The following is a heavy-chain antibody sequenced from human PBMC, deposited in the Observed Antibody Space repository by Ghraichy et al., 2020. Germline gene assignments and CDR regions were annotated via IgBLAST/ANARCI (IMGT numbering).Heavy chain of an antibody. CDR1: GGSISNSNW. CDR2: IYHTGST. D-gene: IGHD3-10*01. J-gene: IGHJ6*04. CDR3: ARDMRYYGSGTYLLHGMDV. Sequence: SETLSLTCTVSGGSISNSNWWSWVRQPPGKGLEWIGDIYHTGSTDFNPSLKSRVTISVDKSKNHFSLKVPSVTAADTAVYYCARDMRYYGSGTYLLHGMDVWGKGTTVTVAS. V-gene: IGHV4-4*02.